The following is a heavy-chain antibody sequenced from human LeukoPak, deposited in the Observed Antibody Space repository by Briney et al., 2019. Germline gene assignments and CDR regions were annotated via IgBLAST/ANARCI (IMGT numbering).Heavy chain of an antibody. J-gene: IGHJ6*03. Sequence: SETLSLKCAVYGESFSGYYWSWIRQPPGKGLEWIGEINDGGRTNYNPSLKSRVTISVDTSKNQFSLRLNSVIAADTAVYYCARHGGRYLDWLLGRFYYYMDVWGKGTTVTISS. CDR2: INDGGRT. CDR3: ARHGGRYLDWLLGRFYYYMDV. CDR1: GESFSGYY. V-gene: IGHV4-34*01. D-gene: IGHD3-9*01.